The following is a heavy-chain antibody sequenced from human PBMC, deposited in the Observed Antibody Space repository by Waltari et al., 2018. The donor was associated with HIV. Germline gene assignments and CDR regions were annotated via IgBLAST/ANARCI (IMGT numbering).Heavy chain of an antibody. D-gene: IGHD3-22*01. CDR2: ISSSSSYI. J-gene: IGHJ4*02. Sequence: EVQLVESGGGLVKPGGSLRLSCAASGFTFSRSSMNWVRQAPGKGLEWCSSISSSSSYIYYADSVKGRFTISRDNAKNSLYLQMNSLRAEDTAVYYCARDSGPYYYDSSGYASFDYWGQGTLVTVSS. CDR1: GFTFSRSS. CDR3: ARDSGPYYYDSSGYASFDY. V-gene: IGHV3-21*01.